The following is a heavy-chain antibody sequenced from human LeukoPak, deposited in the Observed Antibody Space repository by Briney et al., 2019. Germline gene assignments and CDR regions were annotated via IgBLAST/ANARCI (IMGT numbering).Heavy chain of an antibody. Sequence: GRSLRLSCAASGFTFSSYGVHWVCQAPGKGLEWVAVISYDGSNKYYADSVKGRFTISRDNSKNTLYLQMNSLRAEDTAVYYCAKGAVAVEALHFDYWGQGTLVTVSS. D-gene: IGHD6-19*01. CDR1: GFTFSSYG. CDR2: ISYDGSNK. V-gene: IGHV3-30*18. J-gene: IGHJ4*02. CDR3: AKGAVAVEALHFDY.